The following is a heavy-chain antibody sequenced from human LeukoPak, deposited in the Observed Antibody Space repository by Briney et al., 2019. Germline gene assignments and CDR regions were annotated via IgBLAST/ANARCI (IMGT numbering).Heavy chain of an antibody. J-gene: IGHJ4*02. CDR3: ARGLYPGYNFH. CDR2: IYYSGST. Sequence: SETLSLTCTVSGGSVSSGSYYWSWIRQPPGKGLEWIGYIYYSGSTNYNPSLKSRVTISVDTSKNQFSLKLSSVTAADTAVYYCARGLYPGYNFHWGQGTLVTVSS. D-gene: IGHD5-24*01. CDR1: GGSVSSGSYY. V-gene: IGHV4-61*01.